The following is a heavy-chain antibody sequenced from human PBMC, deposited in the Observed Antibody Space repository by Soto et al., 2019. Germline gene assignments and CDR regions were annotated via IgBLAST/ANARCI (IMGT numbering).Heavy chain of an antibody. V-gene: IGHV1-69*01. Sequence: QVQLVQSGAEVKKPGSSVKVSCKASGDTFSSYAISWVRQAPGQGLEWMGGIIPIFGTANYAQKFQGRVTITADESTSTAYMELSSLRSEDTAVYYCASGTATMVRGVIGPDYYYYGMDVWGQGTTVTVSS. CDR2: IIPIFGTA. J-gene: IGHJ6*02. CDR3: ASGTATMVRGVIGPDYYYYGMDV. CDR1: GDTFSSYA. D-gene: IGHD3-10*01.